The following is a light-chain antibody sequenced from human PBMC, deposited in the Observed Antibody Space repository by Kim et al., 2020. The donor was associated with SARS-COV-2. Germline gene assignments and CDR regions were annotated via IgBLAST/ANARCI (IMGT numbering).Light chain of an antibody. CDR2: KAS. J-gene: IGKJ1*01. CDR3: QQYNSYPVT. V-gene: IGKV1-5*03. Sequence: DIRMTQSPSTLSASVGDSVTITCRASQSINIWLAWYQQKPGKAPNLLIYKASILESGAPSRLGGSGSGTEFTLTISSLQPDDFATYYCQQYNSYPVTFGQGTKVDIK. CDR1: QSINIW.